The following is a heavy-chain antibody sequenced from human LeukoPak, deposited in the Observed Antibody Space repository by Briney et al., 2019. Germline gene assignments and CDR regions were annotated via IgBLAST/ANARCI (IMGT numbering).Heavy chain of an antibody. V-gene: IGHV4-39*01. CDR2: IYFSGNT. CDR3: ARHLSGTTMSHYFDF. D-gene: IGHD1-1*01. Sequence: SETLSLTCSVSGDSISSGRNYWGWIRQSPGKGLEWTASIYFSGNTHSNPSLKSRVSISVDTSKNQVSLKLYSVTASDAAIYYCARHLSGTTMSHYFDFWGQGTLVTVSS. J-gene: IGHJ4*02. CDR1: GDSISSGRNY.